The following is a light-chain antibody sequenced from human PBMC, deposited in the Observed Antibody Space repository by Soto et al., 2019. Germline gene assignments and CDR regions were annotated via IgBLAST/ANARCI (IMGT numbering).Light chain of an antibody. CDR3: QQYNSYWT. V-gene: IGKV3-15*01. CDR2: GAS. CDR1: QSVSSY. Sequence: ELVLTQSPGTLSLSPVERATLSCRASQSVSSYLAWYQQKPGQAPRLLIYGASTRATGIPARFSGSGSGTEFTLTISSLQPDDFATYYCQQYNSYWTFGQGTKVDIK. J-gene: IGKJ1*01.